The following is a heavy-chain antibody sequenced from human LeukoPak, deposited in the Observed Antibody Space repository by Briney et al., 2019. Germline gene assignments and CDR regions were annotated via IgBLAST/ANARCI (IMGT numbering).Heavy chain of an antibody. CDR3: AKGGGSMEYCFDF. V-gene: IGHV3-23*01. CDR1: GFSFSIYA. D-gene: IGHD2-2*01. CDR2: ISGSGGST. Sequence: GGSLRLSCAASGFSFSIYAMSWVRQGRGKGVEWVSGISGSGGSTSYADSVKGRFTISRDNTKNTLYLQMNSLRVEDTAVYYCAKGGGSMEYCFDFWGQGTLATVSS. J-gene: IGHJ4*02.